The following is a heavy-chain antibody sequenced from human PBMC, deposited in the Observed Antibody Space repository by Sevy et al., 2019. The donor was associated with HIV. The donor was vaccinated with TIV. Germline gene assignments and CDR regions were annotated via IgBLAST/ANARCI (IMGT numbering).Heavy chain of an antibody. Sequence: GGSLRLSCAASGFTFSTFTMHWVRLAPGKGLEWVAVISYDGSNKYYADSVKGRFTISRDNSKNTLYLQMNSVRAEDTAVYYCARGFFDISGDTYAGHYWGQGTLVTVSS. D-gene: IGHD3-22*01. J-gene: IGHJ4*02. CDR2: ISYDGSNK. CDR3: ARGFFDISGDTYAGHY. CDR1: GFTFSTFT. V-gene: IGHV3-30-3*01.